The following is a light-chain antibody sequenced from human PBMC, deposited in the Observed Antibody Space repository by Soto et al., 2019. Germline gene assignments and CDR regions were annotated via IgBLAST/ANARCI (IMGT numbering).Light chain of an antibody. J-gene: IGKJ2*01. CDR1: ENVSNNY. CDR2: GSS. V-gene: IGKV3-20*01. Sequence: EVVLTQSPGTLSLSPGERATLSCRASENVSNNYLAWYQQKPGQAPRLLIFGSSDRAAGIPDRCSGSGSGTDFTLTISRLELEDFAVYYCQQYGSSPPYTFGQGTKLEIK. CDR3: QQYGSSPPYT.